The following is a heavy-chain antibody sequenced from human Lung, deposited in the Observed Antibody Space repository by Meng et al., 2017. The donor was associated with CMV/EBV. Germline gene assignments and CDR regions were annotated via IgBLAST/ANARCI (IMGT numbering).Heavy chain of an antibody. V-gene: IGHV4-4*02. CDR3: ARVVTALWGYYFDY. D-gene: IGHD2-21*02. CDR2: IYHSGST. CDR1: GGSISSSNW. Sequence: QWQLQGSGPGLWKPSGTLALTCACSGGSISSSNWWSWVRQPPGEGLEWIGEIYHSGSTNYNPSLKSRVTISVDKSKNQFSLKLSSVTAADTAVYYCARVVTALWGYYFDYWGQGTLVTVSS. J-gene: IGHJ4*02.